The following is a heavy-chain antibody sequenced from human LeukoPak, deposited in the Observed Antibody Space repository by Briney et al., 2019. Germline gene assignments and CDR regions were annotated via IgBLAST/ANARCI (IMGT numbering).Heavy chain of an antibody. J-gene: IGHJ4*02. CDR3: ARSRGYSGYGGDY. D-gene: IGHD5-12*01. Sequence: PGGSLRLSCAASGFTFSSYAMHWVRQAPGKGLEWVAVISYDGSNKYYADSVKGRFTISRDNSKNTLYLQMNSLRAEDTAVYHCARSRGYSGYGGDYWGQGTLVTVSS. CDR2: ISYDGSNK. CDR1: GFTFSSYA. V-gene: IGHV3-30*04.